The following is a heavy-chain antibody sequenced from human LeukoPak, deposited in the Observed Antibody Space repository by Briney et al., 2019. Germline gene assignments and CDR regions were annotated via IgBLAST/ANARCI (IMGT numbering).Heavy chain of an antibody. V-gene: IGHV3-43*01. J-gene: IGHJ4*02. CDR2: IHWDGHST. CDR3: AKAAGIAAAADFDY. Sequence: GGSLRLSCAASGFTFDDYTMHWVRQGPGKGLECVSFIHWDGHSTYYADSVTGRFTISRDNSKNTLYLQMNSLRAEDTAVYYCAKAAGIAAAADFDYWGQGTLVTVSS. CDR1: GFTFDDYT. D-gene: IGHD6-13*01.